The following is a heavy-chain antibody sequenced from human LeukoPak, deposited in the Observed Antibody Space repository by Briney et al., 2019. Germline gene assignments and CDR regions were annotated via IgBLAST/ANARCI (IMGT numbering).Heavy chain of an antibody. V-gene: IGHV3-23*01. CDR1: GFTFSSYA. CDR2: ISGSGGST. J-gene: IGHJ6*02. Sequence: PGGSLRLSCAASGFTFSSYAMSWVRQAPGKGLEWVSAISGSGGSTYYADSVKGRFTISRDNSKNTLYLQMNSLRAEDTAVYYCANGHYYDSSGYLNYYYGMDVWGQGTTVTVSS. CDR3: ANGHYYDSSGYLNYYYGMDV. D-gene: IGHD3-22*01.